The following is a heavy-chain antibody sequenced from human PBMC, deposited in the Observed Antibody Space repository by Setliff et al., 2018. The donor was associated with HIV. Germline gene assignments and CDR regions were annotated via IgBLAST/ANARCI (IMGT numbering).Heavy chain of an antibody. CDR2: ISGSAGST. Sequence: GGSLRLSCAASGFTFRHYAMSWVRQAPGKGLEWVSAISGSAGSTYYADSVKGRFTISRDNSKSNLCLQMNNVRAEDTAVYYCARDGGEGDYYDSSGYSDLDYWGQGTLVTVSS. D-gene: IGHD3-22*01. J-gene: IGHJ4*02. CDR3: ARDGGEGDYYDSSGYSDLDY. CDR1: GFTFRHYA. V-gene: IGHV3-23*01.